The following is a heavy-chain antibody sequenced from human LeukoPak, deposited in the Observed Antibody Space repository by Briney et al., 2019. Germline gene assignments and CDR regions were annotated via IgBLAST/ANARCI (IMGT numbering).Heavy chain of an antibody. V-gene: IGHV1-18*01. CDR3: ARDGGLTTAGFYYYYYMDV. CDR1: GYTFTSYG. Sequence: GASVKVSCKASGYTFTSYGISWVRQAPGQGLEWMGWISAYNGSTNYAQKLQGRVTMTTDTSTSTAYMELRSLRSDDTAVYYCARDGGLTTAGFYYYYYMDVWGKGTTVTVSS. D-gene: IGHD4-11*01. J-gene: IGHJ6*03. CDR2: ISAYNGST.